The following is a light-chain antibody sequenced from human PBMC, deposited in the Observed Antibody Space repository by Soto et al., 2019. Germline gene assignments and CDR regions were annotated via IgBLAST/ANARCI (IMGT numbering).Light chain of an antibody. J-gene: IGLJ2*01. Sequence: QSVLTQPPSVSGAPGQRVTISCTGSSSNLGAGYDVHWYQHLPGTAPKLLIYGNNNRPSGVPDRFSGSKSGTSASLAITGLQAEDEADYYCQSYDSSLTVVFGGGTKVTVL. CDR3: QSYDSSLTVV. V-gene: IGLV1-40*01. CDR2: GNN. CDR1: SSNLGAGYD.